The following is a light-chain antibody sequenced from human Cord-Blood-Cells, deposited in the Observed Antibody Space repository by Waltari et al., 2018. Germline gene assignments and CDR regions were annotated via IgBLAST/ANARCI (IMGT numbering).Light chain of an antibody. CDR2: DVS. V-gene: IGLV2-14*01. Sequence: QSALTQPASVSASPGQSITISCTGTSSDVGGYNYVSWYQQHPGKPPKLMIYDVSNRPSGVSNRFSGSKSGNTTSLTISGLQAEDEADYYCSSYTSSSTLVFGGGTKLTVL. J-gene: IGLJ3*02. CDR3: SSYTSSSTLV. CDR1: SSDVGGYNY.